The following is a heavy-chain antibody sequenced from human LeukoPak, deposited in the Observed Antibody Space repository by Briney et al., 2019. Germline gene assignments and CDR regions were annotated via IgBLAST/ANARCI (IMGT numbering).Heavy chain of an antibody. J-gene: IGHJ4*02. CDR2: ISSSSSYI. D-gene: IGHD3-10*01. V-gene: IGHV3-21*01. Sequence: GGSLRLSCAASGFTFSSYSMNWVRQAPGKGLKWVSSISSSSSYIYYADSVKGRFTISRDNAKNSLYLQMNSLRAEDTAVYYCARVGNTYYYGSGSYTSFDYWGQGTLVTVSS. CDR3: ARVGNTYYYGSGSYTSFDY. CDR1: GFTFSSYS.